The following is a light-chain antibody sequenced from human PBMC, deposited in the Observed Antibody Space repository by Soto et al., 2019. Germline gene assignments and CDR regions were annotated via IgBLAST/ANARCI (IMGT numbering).Light chain of an antibody. CDR1: SGAVTSGSY. J-gene: IGLJ1*01. CDR3: LLYHGGIYV. Sequence: QAVVTQEPSLTVSPGGTVTRTCASSSGAVTSGSYPTWYQQKPGQTPPPLIFDTDNKYSWTPARFSGSLLGGQAALTLSGAQPEDEAEYFWLLYHGGIYVFGGGTKVT. CDR2: DTD. V-gene: IGLV7-43*01.